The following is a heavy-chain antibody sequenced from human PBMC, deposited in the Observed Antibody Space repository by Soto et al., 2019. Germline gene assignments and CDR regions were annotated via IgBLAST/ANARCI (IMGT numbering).Heavy chain of an antibody. CDR1: GFTVSSNY. CDR3: ARVPFDHDDYGPLDY. Sequence: GGSLRLSCAASGFTVSSNYMTWVRQAPGKGLEWVSVIYSGGSTYYADAVKGRFTISRDNPKNTLYLQMNSLRAEDTAVYYCARVPFDHDDYGPLDYWGQGTLVTVSS. CDR2: IYSGGST. D-gene: IGHD4-17*01. J-gene: IGHJ4*02. V-gene: IGHV3-53*01.